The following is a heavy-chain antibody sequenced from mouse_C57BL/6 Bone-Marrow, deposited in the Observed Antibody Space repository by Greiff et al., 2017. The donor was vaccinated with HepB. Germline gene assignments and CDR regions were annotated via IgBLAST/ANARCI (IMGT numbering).Heavy chain of an antibody. CDR3: ARRPYGSSWFAY. D-gene: IGHD1-1*01. CDR2: ISSGGSYT. Sequence: EVNLVESGGGLVKPGGSLKLSCAASGFTFSSYGMSWVRQTPDKRLEWVATISSGGSYTYYPDSVKGRFTISRDNAKNTLYLQMSSLKSEDTAMYYCARRPYGSSWFAYWGQGTLVTVSA. CDR1: GFTFSSYG. V-gene: IGHV5-6*03. J-gene: IGHJ3*01.